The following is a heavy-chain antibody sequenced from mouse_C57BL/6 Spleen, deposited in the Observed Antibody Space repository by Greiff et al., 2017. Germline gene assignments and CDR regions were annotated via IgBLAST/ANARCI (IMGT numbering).Heavy chain of an antibody. CDR2: ISSGSSTI. V-gene: IGHV5-17*01. CDR1: GFTFSDYG. D-gene: IGHD1-2*01. Sequence: EVHLVESGGGLVKPGGSLKLSCAASGFTFSDYGMHWVRQAPEKGLEWVAYISSGSSTIYYADTVKGRFTISRDNAKNTLFLQMTSLRSEDTAIYYCARGYDWYAMNYWGQGTSVTVSS. J-gene: IGHJ4*01. CDR3: ARGYDWYAMNY.